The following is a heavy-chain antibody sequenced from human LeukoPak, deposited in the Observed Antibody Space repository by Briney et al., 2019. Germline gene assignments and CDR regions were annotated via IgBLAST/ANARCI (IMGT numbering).Heavy chain of an antibody. CDR3: ARDAVLLWFGELTWFDP. CDR1: GYTFTSYG. CDR2: ISAYNGNT. Sequence: ASVKVSCKASGYTFTSYGISWVRQAPGQGLEWMGWISAYNGNTNYAQKLQGRVTMTTDTSTSTAYMELRSLRSDDTAVYYCARDAVLLWFGELTWFDPWGQGTLVTVSS. J-gene: IGHJ5*02. D-gene: IGHD3-10*01. V-gene: IGHV1-18*01.